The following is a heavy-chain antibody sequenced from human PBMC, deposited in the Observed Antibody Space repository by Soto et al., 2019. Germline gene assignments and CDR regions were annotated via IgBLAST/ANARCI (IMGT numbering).Heavy chain of an antibody. V-gene: IGHV4-4*02. CDR1: SGSISSSNW. D-gene: IGHD6-19*01. CDR2: IYHSGST. J-gene: IGHJ5*02. CDR3: ARAMKNIAVAGNSGSGLWFDP. Sequence: SETLSLTCAVSSGSISSSNWWSWVRQPPGKGLEWIGEIYHSGSTNYNPSLKSRVTISVDKSKNQFSLKLSSVTAADTAVYYCARAMKNIAVAGNSGSGLWFDPWGQGTLVTVSS.